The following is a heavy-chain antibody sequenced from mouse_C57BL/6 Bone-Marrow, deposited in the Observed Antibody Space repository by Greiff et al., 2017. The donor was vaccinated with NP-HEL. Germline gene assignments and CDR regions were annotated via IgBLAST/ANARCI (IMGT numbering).Heavy chain of an antibody. D-gene: IGHD2-3*01. CDR1: GYTFTSYW. J-gene: IGHJ4*01. CDR2: IDPSDSYT. V-gene: IGHV1-59*01. Sequence: QVQLQQSGAELVRPGTSVKLSCKASGYTFTSYWMHWVKQRPGQGLEWIGVIDPSDSYTNYNQKFKGKATLTVDTSSSTAYMQLSSLTSEDSAVYYCARNGWLLRAMDYWGHGTSVTVSS. CDR3: ARNGWLLRAMDY.